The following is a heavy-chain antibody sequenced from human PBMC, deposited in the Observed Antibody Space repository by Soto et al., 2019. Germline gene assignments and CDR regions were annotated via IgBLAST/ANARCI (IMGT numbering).Heavy chain of an antibody. V-gene: IGHV3-30*09. CDR3: ARDPGRGYCSGGSCYVPDD. CDR1: GFSFSEHA. J-gene: IGHJ4*02. CDR2: ISYDGINK. Sequence: QVQLVESGGGVVQPGRSLGLSCAASGFSFSEHAMHWVRQAPGKGLEWVGLISYDGINKYYADSEKGRFAISRDNSKNTLYLQMNSLKSDDTAMYYCARDPGRGYCSGGSCYVPDDWGQGTLVTVSS. D-gene: IGHD2-15*01.